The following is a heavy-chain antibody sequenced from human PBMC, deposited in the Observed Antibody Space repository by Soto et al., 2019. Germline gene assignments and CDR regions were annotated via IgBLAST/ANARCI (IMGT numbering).Heavy chain of an antibody. CDR1: GGTFNSHI. CDR3: ARAFASNKYYFDS. D-gene: IGHD3-3*02. Sequence: GASVKVSCKTSGGTFNSHIITWVRQAPGQGLEWMGGIIPIFGSADYAQKLQGRVTITADESTSTAYMELSSLRSEDTAVYYCARAFASNKYYFDSWGQGTQVTVSS. CDR2: IIPIFGSA. V-gene: IGHV1-69*13. J-gene: IGHJ4*02.